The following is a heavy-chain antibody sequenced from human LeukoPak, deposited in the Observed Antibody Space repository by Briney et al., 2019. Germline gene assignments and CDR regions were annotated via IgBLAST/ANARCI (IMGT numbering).Heavy chain of an antibody. CDR3: ARGPRYSFY. CDR1: GFTFSSYW. CDR2: IKQDGSEK. D-gene: IGHD6-13*01. J-gene: IGHJ4*02. Sequence: GGSLRLSCAASGFTFSSYWMSWVRQAPGKGLEWVANIKQDGSEKYYVDSVKGRFTISRDQANNTLYLQMNTLRDEDTAVYYCARGPRYSFYWGQGTLVSVSS. V-gene: IGHV3-7*03.